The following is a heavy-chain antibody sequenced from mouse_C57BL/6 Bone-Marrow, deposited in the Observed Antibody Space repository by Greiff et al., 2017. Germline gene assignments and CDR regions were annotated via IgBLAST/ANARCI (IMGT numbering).Heavy chain of an antibody. CDR2: IDPENGDT. D-gene: IGHD2-2*01. V-gene: IGHV14-4*01. Sequence: EVQLQQSGAELVRPGASVKLSCTASGFNIKDDYMHWVKQRPAQGLEWIGWIDPENGDTEYASKFQGKATITADTSSNTAYLQLSSLTSEDTAVYYCTTKGYDGGWYFDVWGTGTTVTVSS. J-gene: IGHJ1*03. CDR3: TTKGYDGGWYFDV. CDR1: GFNIKDDY.